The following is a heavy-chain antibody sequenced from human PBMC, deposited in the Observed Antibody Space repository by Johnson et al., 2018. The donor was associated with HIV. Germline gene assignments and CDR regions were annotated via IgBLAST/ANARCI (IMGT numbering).Heavy chain of an antibody. V-gene: IGHV3-9*01. CDR3: AKDTVGATGGDAFDI. CDR2: IRWNSGSI. D-gene: IGHD1-26*01. J-gene: IGHJ3*02. CDR1: GFTFDDYA. Sequence: VQLVESGGGLVQPGRSLRLSCAASGFTFDDYAMHWVRQAPGKGLEWVSGIRWNSGSIGYADSVKGRFTISRDNAKNSLYPQMNSLRAEDTALYYCAKDTVGATGGDAFDIWGQGTMVTVSS.